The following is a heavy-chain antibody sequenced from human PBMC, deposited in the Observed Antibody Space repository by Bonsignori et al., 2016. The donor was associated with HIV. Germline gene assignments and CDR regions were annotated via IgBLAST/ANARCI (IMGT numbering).Heavy chain of an antibody. V-gene: IGHV3-23*01. Sequence: VRQAPGKGLEWVSGIKSNTLSTYNPDSVKDRFSFTRDNSKNTVWLQMTNLRVDDTAVYYCAKGRGSGWLETDSLEFWGQGILVTVSS. D-gene: IGHD6-19*01. J-gene: IGHJ4*02. CDR2: IKSNTLST. CDR3: AKGRGSGWLETDSLEF.